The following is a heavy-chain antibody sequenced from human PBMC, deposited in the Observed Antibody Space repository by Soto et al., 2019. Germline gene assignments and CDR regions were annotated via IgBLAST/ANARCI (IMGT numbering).Heavy chain of an antibody. Sequence: ETLSLTCTVSGGSISNSNYYWGWIRQSPGKGLEWIGSVYYRGRSYSKSSVKSRVTISVDTSKNQFSLNLNSVTASDTAVYYCVSQRTSVLTQAYFDYWGPGALVTVSS. CDR3: VSQRTSVLTQAYFDY. V-gene: IGHV4-39*01. D-gene: IGHD2-8*01. J-gene: IGHJ4*02. CDR2: VYYRGRS. CDR1: GGSISNSNYY.